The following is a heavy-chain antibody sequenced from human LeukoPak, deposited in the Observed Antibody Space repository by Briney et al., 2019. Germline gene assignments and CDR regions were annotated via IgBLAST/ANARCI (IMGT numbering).Heavy chain of an antibody. D-gene: IGHD3-10*01. CDR3: ARGLITMVRGVIIKGEYYYMDV. Sequence: ASVKVSCKASGGTFSSYAISWVRQAPGQGLEGMGGIIPIFGTANYAQKFQGRVTITADESTSTAYMELSSLRSEDTAVYYCARGLITMVRGVIIKGEYYYMDVWGKGTTVTVSS. J-gene: IGHJ6*03. V-gene: IGHV1-69*13. CDR1: GGTFSSYA. CDR2: IIPIFGTA.